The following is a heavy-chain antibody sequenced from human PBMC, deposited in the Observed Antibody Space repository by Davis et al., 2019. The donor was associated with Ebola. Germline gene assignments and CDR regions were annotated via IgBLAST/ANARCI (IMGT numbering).Heavy chain of an antibody. D-gene: IGHD1-26*01. CDR2: IYPGDSNT. CDR3: VRQGGGSGRLTSFEY. V-gene: IGHV5-51*01. J-gene: IGHJ4*02. CDR1: GNSFTSHW. Sequence: GASLKISCTASGNSFTSHWVAWLPPTSGNGLEGMGTIYPGDSNTRYSPSCQGQVTISADNSIRTAYLQWNNLKASDTAMYYCVRQGGGSGRLTSFEYWGQGTLITVS.